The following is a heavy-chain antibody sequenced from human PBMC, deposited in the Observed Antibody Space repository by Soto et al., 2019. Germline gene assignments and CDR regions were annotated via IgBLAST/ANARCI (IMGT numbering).Heavy chain of an antibody. CDR3: ERDTGDGTSDF. J-gene: IGHJ4*02. D-gene: IGHD7-27*01. V-gene: IGHV1-3*01. Sequence: ASVKVSCKASGYTFSSYAMHWVRQAPGQMLEWMGWINAGYGNTKSSQKFQDRVTISRDTSASTAYLELTSLRSEDTAVYYCERDTGDGTSDFWGQGTLVTVYS. CDR1: GYTFSSYA. CDR2: INAGYGNT.